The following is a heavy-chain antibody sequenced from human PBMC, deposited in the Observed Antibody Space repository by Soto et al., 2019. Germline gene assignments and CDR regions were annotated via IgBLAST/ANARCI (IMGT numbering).Heavy chain of an antibody. CDR3: SRGSGVVAVPSYFDD. Sequence: QVQLQESGPGLVQPSQTLSLYCSVSGASINSGGSYWTWIRQHPGKGLEWIGYIYNSGNSFYNPSLKSLVTISVDTSNSQFSLTLTSVTAADTAFDYCSRGSGVVAVPSYFDDGGQGTLVTVSS. D-gene: IGHD1-26*01. V-gene: IGHV4-31*01. CDR1: GASINSGGSY. J-gene: IGHJ4*02. CDR2: IYNSGNS.